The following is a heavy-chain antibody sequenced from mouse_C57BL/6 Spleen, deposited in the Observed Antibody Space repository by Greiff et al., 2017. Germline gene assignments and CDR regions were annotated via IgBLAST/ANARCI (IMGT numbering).Heavy chain of an antibody. CDR3: ARIERKNGNYVCWFAY. J-gene: IGHJ3*01. Sequence: QVTLKVSGPGILQPSQTLSLSCSFSGFSLSTFGMGVGWIRQPSGKGLEWLAHIWWDDDKYYNPALKSRLTIFKDTSKNQVFLKIANVDAADTATYYCARIERKNGNYVCWFAYWGQGTLVTVSA. V-gene: IGHV8-8*01. CDR1: GFSLSTFGMG. CDR2: IWWDDDK. D-gene: IGHD2-1*01.